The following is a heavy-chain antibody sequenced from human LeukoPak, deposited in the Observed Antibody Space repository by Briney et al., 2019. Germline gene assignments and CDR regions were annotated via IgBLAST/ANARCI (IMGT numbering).Heavy chain of an antibody. CDR3: ARGGGYNWNWGYAFDI. J-gene: IGHJ3*02. Sequence: GGSLRLSCAASGFTFSSYSMNWVRQSPGKGLEYVSAINSNGGSTNYANSVKDRFTISRDNSKNTLYLQMGSLRAEDMAVYYCARGGGYNWNWGYAFDIWGQGTMVTVSS. CDR1: GFTFSSYS. V-gene: IGHV3-64*01. CDR2: INSNGGST. D-gene: IGHD1-7*01.